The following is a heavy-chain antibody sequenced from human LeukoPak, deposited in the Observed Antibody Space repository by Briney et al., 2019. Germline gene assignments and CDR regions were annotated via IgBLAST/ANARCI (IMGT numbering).Heavy chain of an antibody. D-gene: IGHD6-6*01. Sequence: PGGSLRLSCAASGFTFSSYGMHWVRQAPGKGLEWVAVISYDGSNKYYADSVKGRFTISRDNSKNTLYLQMNSLRAEDTAVYYCAKGRSIAARHFDYWGQGTLVTVSS. V-gene: IGHV3-30*18. J-gene: IGHJ4*02. CDR3: AKGRSIAARHFDY. CDR1: GFTFSSYG. CDR2: ISYDGSNK.